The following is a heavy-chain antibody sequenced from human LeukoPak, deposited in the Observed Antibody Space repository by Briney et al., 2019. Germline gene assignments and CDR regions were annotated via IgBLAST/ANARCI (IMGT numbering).Heavy chain of an antibody. J-gene: IGHJ4*02. D-gene: IGHD5-12*01. Sequence: ASVKVSCKASGYTFTSYYIHCLRQAPGQGLEWMGIVNLSGGGTRYAEKFQGRVTMTRDMSTSTVYMELSSLRSEDTTLYYCARERTSTVDIVTTGRLGYYFDSWGQGTLVTVSS. V-gene: IGHV1-46*01. CDR1: GYTFTSYY. CDR3: ARERTSTVDIVTTGRLGYYFDS. CDR2: VNLSGGGT.